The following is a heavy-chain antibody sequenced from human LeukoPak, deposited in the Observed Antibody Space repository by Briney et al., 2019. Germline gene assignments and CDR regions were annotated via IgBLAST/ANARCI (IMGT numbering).Heavy chain of an antibody. CDR1: GFTFSSYG. Sequence: PGGSLRLSGAASGFTFSSYGMHWVRQAPGKGLEWVAVIWYDGSNKYYADSVKGRFTISRDNSKNTLYLQMNSLRAEDTAVYYCAKASYVGASYFDYWGQGTLVTVSS. J-gene: IGHJ4*02. V-gene: IGHV3-33*06. D-gene: IGHD1-26*01. CDR2: IWYDGSNK. CDR3: AKASYVGASYFDY.